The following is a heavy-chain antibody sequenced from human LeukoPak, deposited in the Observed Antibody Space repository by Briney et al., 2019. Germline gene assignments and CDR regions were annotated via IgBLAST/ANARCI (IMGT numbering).Heavy chain of an antibody. CDR3: AKSSGITIFGVVLDY. D-gene: IGHD3-3*01. Sequence: GGSLRLSCAASGFTFDDYAMHWVRQAPGKGLEWVSGISWNSGSIGYADSVKGRFTISRDNSKNTLYLQMNSLRAEDTAVYYCAKSSGITIFGVVLDYWGQGTLVTVSS. CDR2: ISWNSGSI. V-gene: IGHV3-9*01. J-gene: IGHJ4*02. CDR1: GFTFDDYA.